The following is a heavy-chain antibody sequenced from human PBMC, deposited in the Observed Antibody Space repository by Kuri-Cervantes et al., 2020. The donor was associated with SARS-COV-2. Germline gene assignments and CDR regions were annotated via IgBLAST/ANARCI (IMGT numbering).Heavy chain of an antibody. D-gene: IGHD3-10*01. CDR1: GYSFTSYW. J-gene: IGHJ4*02. V-gene: IGHV5-51*01. Sequence: KVSCKGSGYSFTSYWIGWVRQMPGKGLEWMGIIYPGDSDTRYSPSFQGQVTISADKSISTAYLQWSSLKASGTAMYYCARRDFGSGSYYLDYWGQGTLVTVSS. CDR2: IYPGDSDT. CDR3: ARRDFGSGSYYLDY.